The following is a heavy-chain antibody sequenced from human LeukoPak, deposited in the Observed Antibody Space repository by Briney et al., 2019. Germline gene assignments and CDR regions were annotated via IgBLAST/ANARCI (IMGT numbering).Heavy chain of an antibody. Sequence: GGSLRLSCAASGFTFSSYSMNWVRQAPGKGLEWVSSISSSSYIYYSDSVKGRFTISRDNAKNSMYLKMNSLRAEDTAVYYCASRSGWYGQTSDYWGQGNLVTVSS. CDR2: ISSSSYI. CDR3: ASRSGWYGQTSDY. CDR1: GFTFSSYS. D-gene: IGHD6-19*01. V-gene: IGHV3-21*01. J-gene: IGHJ4*02.